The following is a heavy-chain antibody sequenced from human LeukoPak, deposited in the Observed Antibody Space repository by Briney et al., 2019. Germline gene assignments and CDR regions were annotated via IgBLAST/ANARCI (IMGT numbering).Heavy chain of an antibody. CDR1: GFTFSNAW. V-gene: IGHV3-15*01. Sequence: GGSLRLSCAASGFTFSNAWMSWVRQAPGKGLEWVGRIKCRTDGGTPDYAAPVKGRFTISRDDSKNTLYLQMNSLKTEDTAVYYCTTSSSVTYYDFWSGYYPQYYFDYWGQGTLVTASS. J-gene: IGHJ4*02. CDR2: IKCRTDGGTP. D-gene: IGHD3-3*01. CDR3: TTSSSVTYYDFWSGYYPQYYFDY.